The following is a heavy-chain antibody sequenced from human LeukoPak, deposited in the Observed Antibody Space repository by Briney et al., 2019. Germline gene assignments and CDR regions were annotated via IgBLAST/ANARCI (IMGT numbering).Heavy chain of an antibody. V-gene: IGHV4-34*01. CDR3: ASSLLFDY. CDR1: GGSFSGYY. J-gene: IGHJ4*02. CDR2: INHSGST. Sequence: SETLSLTCAVYGGSFSGYYWSWIRQPPGKGLEWIGEINHSGSTNYNPSLKSRVTISVDTSKNQFSLKLSSVTAADTAVYYCASSLLFDYWGQGTLVTVSS.